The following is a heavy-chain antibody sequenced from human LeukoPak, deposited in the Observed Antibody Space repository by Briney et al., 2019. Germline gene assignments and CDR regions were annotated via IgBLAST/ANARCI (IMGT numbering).Heavy chain of an antibody. V-gene: IGHV1-69*02. D-gene: IGHD6-19*01. CDR3: ARAGIAVGSFDY. J-gene: IGHJ4*02. CDR2: IIPILGIA. Sequence: SVKVSYKASGGTFSSYTISWVRQAPGQGLEWMGRIIPILGIANYAQKFQGRVTITADKSTSTAYMELSSLRSEDTAVYYCARAGIAVGSFDYWGQGTPVTVSS. CDR1: GGTFSSYT.